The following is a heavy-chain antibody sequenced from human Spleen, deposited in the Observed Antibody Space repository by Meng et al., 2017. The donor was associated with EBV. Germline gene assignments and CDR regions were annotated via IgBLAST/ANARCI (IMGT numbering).Heavy chain of an antibody. V-gene: IGHV1-18*01. Sequence: RLVQSGAEVKKPGASVNVSCKDSGYTFNSYGISWVRQAPGQGLEWMGWISGYYGNTNYAQKVQGRVSMTIDTSTSTAYMELRSLRSDDTAVYYCARISGVPGAAFDYWGQGTLVTVSS. CDR1: GYTFNSYG. CDR2: ISGYYGNT. D-gene: IGHD2-2*01. J-gene: IGHJ4*02. CDR3: ARISGVPGAAFDY.